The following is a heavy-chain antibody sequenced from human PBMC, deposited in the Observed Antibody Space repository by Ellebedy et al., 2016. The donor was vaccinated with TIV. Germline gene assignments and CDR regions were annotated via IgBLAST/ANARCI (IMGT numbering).Heavy chain of an antibody. CDR1: GFTFSSYS. Sequence: PGGSLRLSCGASGFTFSSYSMNWVRQAPGKGLEWVSSISPSGSYIYYADSVKGRFTISRDNAKNSLYLQMNSLRGEDTAVYYCVRSQSQRGYFDYWGQGTLVTVSS. D-gene: IGHD1-1*01. CDR3: VRSQSQRGYFDY. CDR2: ISPSGSYI. V-gene: IGHV3-21*01. J-gene: IGHJ4*02.